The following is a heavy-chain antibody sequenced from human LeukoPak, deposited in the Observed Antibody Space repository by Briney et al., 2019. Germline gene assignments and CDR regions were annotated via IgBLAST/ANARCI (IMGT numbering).Heavy chain of an antibody. CDR1: GYTFTSYY. CDR3: ARQPSPYYYDSSGYQNWFDP. V-gene: IGHV1-46*01. CDR2: INPSGGST. Sequence: ASVKVSCKASGYTFTSYYMHWVRQAPGQGLERMGIINPSGGSTSYAQKFQGRVTMTRDTSTSTVYMELSSLRSEDTAVYYCARQPSPYYYDSSGYQNWFDPWGQGTLVTVSS. J-gene: IGHJ5*02. D-gene: IGHD3-22*01.